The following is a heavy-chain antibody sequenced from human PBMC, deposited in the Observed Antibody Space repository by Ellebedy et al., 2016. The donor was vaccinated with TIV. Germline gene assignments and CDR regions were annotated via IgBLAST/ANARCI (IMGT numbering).Heavy chain of an antibody. Sequence: GGSLRLXXAASGFSSSDYYMSWIRQAPGKGLEWVSYISDSGSMIHYADSEKGRFTISRDNSKDSLYLQMNNLRAEDTAVYYRARISSGRSFYGMDVWGQGTTVTVSS. CDR2: ISDSGSMI. CDR1: GFSSSDYY. CDR3: ARISSGRSFYGMDV. J-gene: IGHJ6*02. V-gene: IGHV3-11*01. D-gene: IGHD6-19*01.